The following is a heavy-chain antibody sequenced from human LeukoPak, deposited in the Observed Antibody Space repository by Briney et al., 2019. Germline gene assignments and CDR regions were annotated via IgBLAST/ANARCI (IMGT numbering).Heavy chain of an antibody. V-gene: IGHV3-33*01. Sequence: GGSLRLSCAGSGFTFNTYGMHWVRQAPGKGLEWMAVIWYDGSNKYYADSVKGRFTISRDDSKNTLYLQMNSLRAEDTAVYYCARAGYSSSWYNLLDYWGQGTLVTVSS. J-gene: IGHJ4*02. CDR1: GFTFNTYG. D-gene: IGHD6-13*01. CDR2: IWYDGSNK. CDR3: ARAGYSSSWYNLLDY.